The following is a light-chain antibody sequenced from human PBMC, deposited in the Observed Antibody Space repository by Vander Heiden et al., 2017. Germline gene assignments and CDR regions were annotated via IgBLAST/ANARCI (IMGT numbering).Light chain of an antibody. J-gene: IGLJ3*02. CDR2: SNN. CDR3: SAWDNSLNAWV. CDR1: SSNIGSRT. Sequence: QSVLTPPPSASGTPGQRVTISCSASSSNIGSRTVNWYQHLPGTAPKPLIYSNNQRPSGVPDRISASKSGTSASLAVSGLQSEDEADYYCSAWDNSLNAWVFGGGTKLTVL. V-gene: IGLV1-44*01.